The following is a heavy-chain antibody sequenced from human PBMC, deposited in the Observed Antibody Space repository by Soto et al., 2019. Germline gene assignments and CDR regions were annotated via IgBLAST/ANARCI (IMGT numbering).Heavy chain of an antibody. CDR1: GGSFSGYY. CDR2: INHSGST. D-gene: IGHD3-10*01. CDR3: ARGAEGSGSNYDY. Sequence: QVQLQQWGAGLLKPSETLSLTCAVYGGSFSGYYWSWIRQPPGKGLEWIGEINHSGSTNYNPSLKSRVTISVVTSKNQFTLKLSSVSAADTAVYYCARGAEGSGSNYDYWGQGTLVTVSS. J-gene: IGHJ4*02. V-gene: IGHV4-34*01.